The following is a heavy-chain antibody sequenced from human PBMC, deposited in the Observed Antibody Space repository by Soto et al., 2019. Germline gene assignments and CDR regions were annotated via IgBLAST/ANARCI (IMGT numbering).Heavy chain of an antibody. CDR3: AAGEASSRNLAPYYLDF. J-gene: IGHJ4*02. Sequence: SETLSLTCTVSGGSMRNYFWTWIRQPPGKGLEWIGYIHYSGTTSFFPSYNPSLRSRVTISEDTSKNQFSLKLLPVTTADTAVYFCAAGEASSRNLAPYYLDFWGQGTLVTVSS. D-gene: IGHD6-13*01. CDR2: IHYSGTT. V-gene: IGHV4-59*01. CDR1: GGSMRNYF.